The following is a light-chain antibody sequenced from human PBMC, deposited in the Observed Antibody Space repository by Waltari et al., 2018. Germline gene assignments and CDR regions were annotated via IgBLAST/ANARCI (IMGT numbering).Light chain of an antibody. V-gene: IGKV3-11*01. Sequence: EIVLTQSPATLSLSPGERATLSCRASQSVSTYLAWYQQRPGQPPRLLIYDSSTRATGIPARFSGSGSETDFTLTISVLEPEDFAVFYCQQRYKWPLTFGGGSKGEI. J-gene: IGKJ4*01. CDR2: DSS. CDR3: QQRYKWPLT. CDR1: QSVSTY.